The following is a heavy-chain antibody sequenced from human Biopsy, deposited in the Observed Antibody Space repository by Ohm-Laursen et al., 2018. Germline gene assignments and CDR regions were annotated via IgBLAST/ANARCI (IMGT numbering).Heavy chain of an antibody. D-gene: IGHD3-3*01. CDR3: AIPFQYYDSWGGYPPFDH. J-gene: IGHJ4*02. Sequence: SSETVSCKASGGTFSNYAISWVRQAPGEGLEWMGGIIAVSGLVNYAPKFQGRVSITADKSTTTAYMELSNLKSEDTAVYYCAIPFQYYDSWGGYPPFDHWGQGTLVTVSS. V-gene: IGHV1-69*17. CDR2: IIAVSGLV. CDR1: GGTFSNYA.